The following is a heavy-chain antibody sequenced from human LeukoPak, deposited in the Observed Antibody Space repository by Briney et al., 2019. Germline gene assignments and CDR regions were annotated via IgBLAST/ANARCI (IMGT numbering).Heavy chain of an antibody. CDR3: AKDLIGSGSFLDV. CDR2: ISASGGTT. Sequence: GGSLRLSCAASGFTFSSYAMSWVRQAPGKGPEWVSAISASGGTTYYADSVKGRFTISRDNSKNTLYLQMNSLRAEDTAVYYCAKDLIGSGSFLDVWGKGTTVTVSS. J-gene: IGHJ6*04. CDR1: GFTFSSYA. D-gene: IGHD3-10*01. V-gene: IGHV3-23*01.